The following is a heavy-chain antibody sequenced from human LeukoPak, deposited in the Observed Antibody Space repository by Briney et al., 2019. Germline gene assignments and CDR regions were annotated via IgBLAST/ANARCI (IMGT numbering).Heavy chain of an antibody. D-gene: IGHD6-13*01. J-gene: IGHJ4*02. CDR1: GFTFSSLG. V-gene: IGHV3-23*01. CDR3: AKTRPLDSSSWSHGDY. Sequence: GGSLRLSCVASGFTFSSLGMHWVRQAPGKGLEWVSAISGSGDSTYYGDSVKGRFTISRDNSKNTLYLQMNSLRAEDTAVYYCAKTRPLDSSSWSHGDYWGQGTLVTVSS. CDR2: ISGSGDST.